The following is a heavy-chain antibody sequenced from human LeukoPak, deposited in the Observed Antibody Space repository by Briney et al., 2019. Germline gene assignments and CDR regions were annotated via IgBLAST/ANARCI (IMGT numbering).Heavy chain of an antibody. CDR2: ISAYNGNT. J-gene: IGHJ5*02. Sequence: ASVKVSCKASGYTFTSYGISWVRQAPGQGLEWMGWISAYNGNTNYAQKLQGRVTMTTDASTSTAYMELRSLRSDDTAVYYCASSMDTAMVSGYHWGQGTLVTVSS. CDR1: GYTFTSYG. V-gene: IGHV1-18*01. D-gene: IGHD5-18*01. CDR3: ASSMDTAMVSGYH.